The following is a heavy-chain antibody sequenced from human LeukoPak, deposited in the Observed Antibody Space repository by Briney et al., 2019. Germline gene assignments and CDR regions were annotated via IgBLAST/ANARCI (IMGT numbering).Heavy chain of an antibody. CDR3: AREAYCGGDCFFDY. J-gene: IGHJ4*02. D-gene: IGHD2-21*01. Sequence: SSGALSLTCAVSGGSISSTNWWTWVRQPPGKGLEWIGEISHIGTTNFSPSLKSRVSISVDKSKSQFSLNLTSVTAADTAVYYCAREAYCGGDCFFDYWGQGILVTVSS. CDR1: GGSISSTNW. CDR2: ISHIGTT. V-gene: IGHV4-4*02.